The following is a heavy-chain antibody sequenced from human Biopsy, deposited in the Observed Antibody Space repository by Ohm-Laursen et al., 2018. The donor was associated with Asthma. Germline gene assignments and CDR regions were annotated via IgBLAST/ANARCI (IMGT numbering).Heavy chain of an antibody. J-gene: IGHJ4*02. Sequence: PSETLSLTCTVSGGSVSSGSYYWSWIRQPPGKGLAWVSYISYSGSTDYNPSLKSRLTISMDTSKNQFSLKLSSVTAADTAVYYCARGDSSNWSHYYFDYWGQGTLVTVSS. CDR1: GGSVSSGSYY. V-gene: IGHV4-61*01. CDR3: ARGDSSNWSHYYFDY. D-gene: IGHD3-22*01. CDR2: ISYSGST.